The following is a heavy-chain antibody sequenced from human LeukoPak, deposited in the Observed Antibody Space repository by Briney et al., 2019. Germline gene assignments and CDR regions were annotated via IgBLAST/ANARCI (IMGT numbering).Heavy chain of an antibody. V-gene: IGHV4-59*04. CDR3: TSGPNFYYFDY. J-gene: IGHJ4*02. D-gene: IGHD6-25*01. Sequence: SETLSLTCTVSGGSITNYYWGWIRQPPGKGLEWIGTIYHSGSTYLNPSLKSRVTISVDTSKNQFSLNLNSVTAADTAVYYCTSGPNFYYFDYWGQGTLVTVSS. CDR2: IYHSGST. CDR1: GGSITNYY.